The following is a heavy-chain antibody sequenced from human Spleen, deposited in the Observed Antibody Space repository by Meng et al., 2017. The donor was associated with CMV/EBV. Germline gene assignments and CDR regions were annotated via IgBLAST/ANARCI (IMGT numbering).Heavy chain of an antibody. D-gene: IGHD3-10*01. J-gene: IGHJ5*02. CDR1: GYTFTSYV. CDR2: NSTYNGNT. V-gene: IGHV1-18*01. CDR3: ARGRGEVNWFDP. Sequence: RAYGYTFTSYVISWVRQATGQGLEWVGWNSTYNGNTKDTQKLQDRVTMTTDTSASTTYVEMGSLRSDDTDVYYCARGRGEVNWFDPWGQGTLVTVSS.